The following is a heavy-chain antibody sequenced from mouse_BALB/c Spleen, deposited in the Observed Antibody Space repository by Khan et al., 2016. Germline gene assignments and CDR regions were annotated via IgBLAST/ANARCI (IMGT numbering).Heavy chain of an antibody. Sequence: QLEESGPGLVNPSQSLSLTCTVTGYSITSDYAWNWIRQFPGNKLEWMGYITYSGSTSYNPSLKSRISITRDTSKNQFFLQLNSVTTEDTATYYCATSGNYFDYWGQGTTLTVSS. D-gene: IGHD1-1*01. CDR3: ATSGNYFDY. CDR2: ITYSGST. CDR1: GYSITSDYA. J-gene: IGHJ2*01. V-gene: IGHV3-2*02.